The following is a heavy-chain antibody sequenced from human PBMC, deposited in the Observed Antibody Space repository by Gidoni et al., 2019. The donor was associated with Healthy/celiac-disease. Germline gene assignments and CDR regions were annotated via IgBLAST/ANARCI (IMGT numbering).Heavy chain of an antibody. V-gene: IGHV1-3*01. J-gene: IGHJ5*02. CDR3: ARGGVAAVYAGLDP. CDR2: INAGNGNT. D-gene: IGHD6-13*01. CDR1: GYTFTSYA. Sequence: QVQLVQSGAEVKKPGASVKVSCKASGYTFTSYAMHWVRQAPGQRLEWMGWINAGNGNTKYSQKCQGRVTITRDTSASTAYMELSSLRSEDTAVYYCARGGVAAVYAGLDPWGQGTLVTVSS.